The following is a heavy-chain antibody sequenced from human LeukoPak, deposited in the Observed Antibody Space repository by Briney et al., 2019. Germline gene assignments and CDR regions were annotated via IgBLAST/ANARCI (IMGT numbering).Heavy chain of an antibody. D-gene: IGHD5-12*01. CDR1: VFTFSSNG. J-gene: IGHJ4*02. V-gene: IGHV3-33*01. CDR2: IWYDGSNK. Sequence: PGGSLRLSCAASVFTFSSNGMHWVREARGKGREGGAVIWYDGSNKYYADSVKGRFTISRDNSKNTLYLQMNILRAEDTAVYYCARDRDYDYLDYWGQGTLVTVSS. CDR3: ARDRDYDYLDY.